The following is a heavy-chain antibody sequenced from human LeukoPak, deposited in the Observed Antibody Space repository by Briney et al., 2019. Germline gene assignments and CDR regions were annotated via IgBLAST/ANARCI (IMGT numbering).Heavy chain of an antibody. CDR3: ANGLTNSGYHWDYYYYALDV. V-gene: IGHV3-23*01. CDR2: ISGSGGRT. D-gene: IGHD3-22*01. Sequence: GGSLRLSRAASGFTFITYAMSWVRQAPGKGLEWVSAISGSGGRTYYADSVKGRFTISRGNSKNTLYLQMNSLRAEDTAVYYCANGLTNSGYHWDYYYYALDVWGRGTTVTVSS. J-gene: IGHJ6*02. CDR1: GFTFITYA.